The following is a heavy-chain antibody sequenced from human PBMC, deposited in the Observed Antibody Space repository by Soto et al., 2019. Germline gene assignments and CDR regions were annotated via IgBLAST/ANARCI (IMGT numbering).Heavy chain of an antibody. CDR2: IRSKANSYAT. Sequence: GGSLRLSCAASGFIFSGSAIHWVRQASGKGLEWVGRIRSKANSYATAYAASVKGRFTISRDDSKNTAYLQMNSLKTEDTAVYYCTRQRYSSGWYQNYYYGMDVWGQGTTVTVSS. CDR1: GFIFSGSA. CDR3: TRQRYSSGWYQNYYYGMDV. J-gene: IGHJ6*02. V-gene: IGHV3-73*01. D-gene: IGHD6-19*01.